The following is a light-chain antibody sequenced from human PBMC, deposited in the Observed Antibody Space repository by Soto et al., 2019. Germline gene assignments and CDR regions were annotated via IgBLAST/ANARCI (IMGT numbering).Light chain of an antibody. CDR2: EAT. CDR3: SSLAGSGTLVV. Sequence: QSVLTQPASVSGSPGQSITISCTGTSGDIGSYNRVSWYQQHPGKAPKLIIYEATKRPSGVSSRFSGSKSGNTASLTISGLQAEDEGNYHCSSLAGSGTLVVFGAGTQLTVL. J-gene: IGLJ2*01. V-gene: IGLV2-23*01. CDR1: SGDIGSYNR.